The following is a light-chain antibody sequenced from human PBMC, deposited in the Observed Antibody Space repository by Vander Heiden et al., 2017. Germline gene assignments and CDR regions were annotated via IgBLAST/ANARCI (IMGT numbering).Light chain of an antibody. CDR1: SGSVSITYY. V-gene: IGLV8-61*01. J-gene: IGLJ3*02. Sequence: QTVVTQEPSFSVSPGGTVPLTCGLSSGSVSITYYPTWYQQTPGQAPRTLIYNTNTRSSGVPDRFSGSILGNKAALTITGAQADDESDYYCVLYMGHGIWVFGGGTKLTVL. CDR2: NTN. CDR3: VLYMGHGIWV.